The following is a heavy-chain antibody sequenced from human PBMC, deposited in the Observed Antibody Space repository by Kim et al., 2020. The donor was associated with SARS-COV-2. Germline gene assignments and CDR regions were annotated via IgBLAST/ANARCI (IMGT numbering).Heavy chain of an antibody. Sequence: GGSLRLSCAASGFTFSSYEMNWVRQAPGKGLEWVSYISSSGSTIYYADSVKGRFTISRDNAKNSLYLQMNSLRAEDTAVYYCARDLFAAGLRYYYYGMDVWGQGTTVTVSS. V-gene: IGHV3-48*03. CDR2: ISSSGSTI. CDR1: GFTFSSYE. D-gene: IGHD6-13*01. J-gene: IGHJ6*02. CDR3: ARDLFAAGLRYYYYGMDV.